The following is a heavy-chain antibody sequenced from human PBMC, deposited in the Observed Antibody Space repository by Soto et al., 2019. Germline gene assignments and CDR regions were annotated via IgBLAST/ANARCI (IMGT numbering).Heavy chain of an antibody. V-gene: IGHV3-74*01. Sequence: RLSCAASGFTFSTYCMHWVRHTPGTGLVWVSRTCRYGRELYYAVSVKGRFTISRDDAKNTLYLQMDSLRVEDTGIYYCVRGTTAWRGMDYWGQGALVTVSS. CDR1: GFTFSTYC. CDR3: VRGTTAWRGMDY. CDR2: TCRYGREL. D-gene: IGHD1-1*01. J-gene: IGHJ4*02.